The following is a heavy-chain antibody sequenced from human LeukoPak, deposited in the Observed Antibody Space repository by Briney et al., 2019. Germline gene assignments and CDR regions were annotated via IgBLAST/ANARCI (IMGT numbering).Heavy chain of an antibody. CDR1: GFTFSSYW. CDR3: ARDRYCSSTSCLSWFDP. D-gene: IGHD2-2*01. Sequence: GGSLRLSCAASGFTFSSYWMHWVRQAPGKGLVWVSRINSDGSSTSYADSVKGRFTISRDNAKNTLYLQMNSLRAEDTAVYYCARDRYCSSTSCLSWFDPWGQGTLVTVSS. J-gene: IGHJ5*02. V-gene: IGHV3-74*01. CDR2: INSDGSST.